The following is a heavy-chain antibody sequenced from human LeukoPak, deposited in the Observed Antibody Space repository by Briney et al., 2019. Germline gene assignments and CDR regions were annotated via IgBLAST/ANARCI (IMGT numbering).Heavy chain of an antibody. J-gene: IGHJ5*02. Sequence: ASVKVSCKASGYTFTGYYMHWVRQAPGQGLEWMGWISAYNGNTNYAQKLQGRVTMTTDTSTSTAYMELRSLRSDDTAVYYCARGIDILTGNSWFDPWGQGTLVTVSS. V-gene: IGHV1-18*04. CDR2: ISAYNGNT. CDR3: ARGIDILTGNSWFDP. D-gene: IGHD3-9*01. CDR1: GYTFTGYY.